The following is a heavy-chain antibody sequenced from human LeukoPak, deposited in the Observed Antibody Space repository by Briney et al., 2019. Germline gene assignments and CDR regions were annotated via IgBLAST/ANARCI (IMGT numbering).Heavy chain of an antibody. J-gene: IGHJ4*02. Sequence: GSLRLSCAASEFTFSSYGMSWVRQAPGKGLEWIGSIHQSGSTFYNPSLKSRVTLSLDTSKNQFSLKLSSVTAADTAVYYCAGKFYYDSGGYYYVDYWGQGTLVTVSS. CDR2: IHQSGST. CDR1: EFTFSSYG. V-gene: IGHV4-38-2*01. CDR3: AGKFYYDSGGYYYVDY. D-gene: IGHD3-22*01.